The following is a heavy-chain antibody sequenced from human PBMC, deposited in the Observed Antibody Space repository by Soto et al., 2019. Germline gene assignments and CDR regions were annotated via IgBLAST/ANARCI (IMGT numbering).Heavy chain of an antibody. D-gene: IGHD3-10*01. V-gene: IGHV1-3*01. CDR3: ARGVGPGSRYNQYSWFDP. Sequence: ASVKVSCKASGYTCTTYAMHWVRQAPGQRLEWMGWINAGNGNTKYSQKFHGRVTITRDTSASTAYMELRSLRSDDTGGDYCARGVGPGSRYNQYSWFDPWGQGRLV. CDR2: INAGNGNT. J-gene: IGHJ5*02. CDR1: GYTCTTYA.